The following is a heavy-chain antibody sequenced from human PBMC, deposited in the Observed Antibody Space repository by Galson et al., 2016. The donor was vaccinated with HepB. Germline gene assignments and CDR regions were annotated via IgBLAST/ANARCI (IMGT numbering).Heavy chain of an antibody. D-gene: IGHD3-3*01. J-gene: IGHJ2*01. V-gene: IGHV3-21*01. CDR1: GFTFSTYS. CDR2: ISSSSAYK. CDR3: ARDGVLRFLGNTWYFDL. Sequence: SLRLSCAASGFTFSTYSMNWVRQTPGKGLERVSSISSSSAYKYYADSVEGRFTISRDNAKKSLYLEMNSLKDEDTGLYYCARDGVLRFLGNTWYFDLWGRGTMVGVSA.